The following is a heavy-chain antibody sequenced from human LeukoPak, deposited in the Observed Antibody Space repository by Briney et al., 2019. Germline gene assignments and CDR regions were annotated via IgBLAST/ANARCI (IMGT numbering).Heavy chain of an antibody. V-gene: IGHV3-23*01. Sequence: GGSLRLSCDASGFTFSSYAMSWVRQAPGKGLEWVSGIIDSGDITYYANSVKGRFTISRDNSKNTLYLQMNSLRAEDTAVYYCAKLGGQEVYNYYVAVWGKGTTVAVSS. CDR1: GFTFSSYA. CDR2: IIDSGDIT. CDR3: AKLGGQEVYNYYVAV. D-gene: IGHD3-16*01. J-gene: IGHJ6*03.